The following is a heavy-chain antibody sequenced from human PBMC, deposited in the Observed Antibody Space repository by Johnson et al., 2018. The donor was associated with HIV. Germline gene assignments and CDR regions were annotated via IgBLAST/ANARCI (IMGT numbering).Heavy chain of an antibody. Sequence: VQLVESGGGLVKPGGSLRLSCAASGFTFSSYAMSWVRQAPGKGLEWVSAISGSGGSTYYADSVKGRFTISRDNSKNTLYLQMNSLRAEDTAVYYCAKDLYSSSWTNDAFDIWGQGTMVTVSS. CDR2: ISGSGGST. V-gene: IGHV3-23*04. CDR1: GFTFSSYA. J-gene: IGHJ3*02. D-gene: IGHD6-13*01. CDR3: AKDLYSSSWTNDAFDI.